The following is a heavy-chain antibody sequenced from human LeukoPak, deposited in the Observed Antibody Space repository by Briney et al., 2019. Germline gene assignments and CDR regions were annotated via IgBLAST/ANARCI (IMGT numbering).Heavy chain of an antibody. J-gene: IGHJ4*02. V-gene: IGHV4-34*01. D-gene: IGHD3-10*01. CDR1: GGSFSGYY. CDR2: INHSGST. CDR3: ARVRMVRGVIGGDFDY. Sequence: SETLSLTCAVYGGSFSGYYWSWIRQPPGKGLEWIGEINHSGSTNYNPSLKSRVTISVDTSKNQFSLKLTSVTAADTAVYYCARVRMVRGVIGGDFDYWGQGTLVTVSS.